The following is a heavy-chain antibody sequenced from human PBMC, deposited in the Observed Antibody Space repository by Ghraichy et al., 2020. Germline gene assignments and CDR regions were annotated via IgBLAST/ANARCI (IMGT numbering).Heavy chain of an antibody. J-gene: IGHJ4*02. D-gene: IGHD3-22*01. Sequence: ASVKVSCKASGYRFTTYGISWVRQAPGQGLEWMGWLSTYDGNTNYAQKFRGRVAMTTDAPTSTAYMELRSLRPDDTAVYYCARDHYFGSSAYYSDFDYWGQGTLVTVSS. CDR1: GYRFTTYG. V-gene: IGHV1-18*01. CDR3: ARDHYFGSSAYYSDFDY. CDR2: LSTYDGNT.